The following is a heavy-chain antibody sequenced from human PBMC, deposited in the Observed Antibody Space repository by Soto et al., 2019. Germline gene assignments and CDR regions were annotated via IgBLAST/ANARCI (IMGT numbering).Heavy chain of an antibody. CDR3: ARQVATFGVNYFDY. D-gene: IGHD3-3*01. CDR2: IYHSGST. J-gene: IGHJ4*02. V-gene: IGHV4-61*08. CDR1: GGSVSSAGYY. Sequence: QVQLQESGPGLVRPSETLSLTCTVSGGSVSSAGYYWSWIRQPPGKGLEWIGYIYHSGSTNYNPSLKSRVTISVDTSKNQFSLKLSSVTAADTAVYFCARQVATFGVNYFDYWAQGTLVTVSS.